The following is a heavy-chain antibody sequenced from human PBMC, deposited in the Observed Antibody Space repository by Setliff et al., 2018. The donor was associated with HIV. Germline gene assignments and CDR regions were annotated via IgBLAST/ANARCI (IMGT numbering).Heavy chain of an antibody. D-gene: IGHD6-13*01. CDR2: ISIYNGNT. CDR1: GYTFSSYG. CDR3: ARTPWGSWDLYFDY. Sequence: ASVKVSCKASGYTFSSYGISWVRQAPGQGLEWVGWISIYNGNTNYAQKLQGRVTITTDTSTSTAYMEQRSLRSDDTAVYYCARTPWGSWDLYFDYWGQGTLVTVSS. V-gene: IGHV1-18*01. J-gene: IGHJ4*02.